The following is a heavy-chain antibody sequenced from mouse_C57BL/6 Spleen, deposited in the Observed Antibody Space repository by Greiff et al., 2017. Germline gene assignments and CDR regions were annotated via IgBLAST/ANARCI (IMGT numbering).Heavy chain of an antibody. V-gene: IGHV1-80*01. CDR1: GYAFTSYW. Sequence: VQLQQSGAELVMPGASVKVSCKASGYAFTSYWMEWVKQRPGQGLEWIGEIYPGCGDTNYNGKFKGKATLTADKSSSTAYMQLSSLTSEDSAVYFCARDDFFDYWGQGTTLTVSA. CDR3: ARDDFFDY. CDR2: IYPGCGDT. J-gene: IGHJ2*01.